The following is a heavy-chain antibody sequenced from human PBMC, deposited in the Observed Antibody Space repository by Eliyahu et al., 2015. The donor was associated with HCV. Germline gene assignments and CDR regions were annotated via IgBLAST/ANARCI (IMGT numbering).Heavy chain of an antibody. D-gene: IGHD3-10*01. CDR2: IYPGDSDT. V-gene: IGHV5-51*03. J-gene: IGHJ3*02. CDR1: GYSFTXYW. CDR3: ARVAMVRGVIPFDI. Sequence: EVQLVQSGAEVKKPGESLKISCKGSGYSFTXYWIAWVRQMPGEGLEWMGSIYPGDSDTTYXPSFQGQVTISADKSITTAYLQWSSLKAPDTAMYYCARVAMVRGVIPFDIWGQGTMVTVSS.